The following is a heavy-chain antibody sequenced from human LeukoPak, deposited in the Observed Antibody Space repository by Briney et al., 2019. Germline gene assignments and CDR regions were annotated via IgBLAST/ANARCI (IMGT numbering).Heavy chain of an antibody. CDR1: GFTVSSNY. J-gene: IGHJ3*02. V-gene: IGHV3-66*01. CDR3: ASIGDSSGWYSVDAFDI. D-gene: IGHD6-19*01. Sequence: GGSLRLSCAASGFTVSSNYMSWVRQAPGKGLEWVSVIYSGGSTYYADSVKGRFTISRDNSKNTLYLQMNSLRAEDTAVYYCASIGDSSGWYSVDAFDIWGQGTMVTVSS. CDR2: IYSGGST.